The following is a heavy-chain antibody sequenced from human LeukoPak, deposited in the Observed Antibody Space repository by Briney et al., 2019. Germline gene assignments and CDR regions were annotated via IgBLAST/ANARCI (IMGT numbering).Heavy chain of an antibody. CDR3: ARDTYDSSGYYYYYYGMDV. J-gene: IGHJ6*02. CDR2: IYYSGST. D-gene: IGHD3-22*01. Sequence: SQTLSLTCTVSGGSISSGGYYWSWIRQHPGKGLEWIGYIYYSGSTYYNPSLKSRVTISVDTSKNQFSLKLSSVTAADTAVYYRARDTYDSSGYYYYYYGMDVWGQGTTVTVSS. CDR1: GGSISSGGYY. V-gene: IGHV4-31*03.